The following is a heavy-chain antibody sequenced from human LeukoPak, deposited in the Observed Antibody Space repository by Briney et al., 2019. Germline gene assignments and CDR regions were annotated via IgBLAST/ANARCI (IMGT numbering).Heavy chain of an antibody. CDR2: IYYSGST. J-gene: IGHJ5*02. CDR3: ARWAYCSSPSCYGFDP. D-gene: IGHD2-2*01. Sequence: SETLSLPCTVSGGSISTYYWSWIRQPPGKGLEWIGYIYYSGSTNYNPSLKSRVTISVDTSKNQFSLKLTSVTAADTAIYYCARWAYCSSPSCYGFDPWGQGTLVTVSS. V-gene: IGHV4-59*01. CDR1: GGSISTYY.